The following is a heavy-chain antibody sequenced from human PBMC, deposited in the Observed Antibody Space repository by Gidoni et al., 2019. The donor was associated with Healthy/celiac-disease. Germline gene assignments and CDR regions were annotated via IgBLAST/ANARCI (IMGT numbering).Heavy chain of an antibody. Sequence: QVQLQESGPGLVKPSQTLSPTCTVSGGSISSGSYYCSWIRPPAGKGLDGIGRIYTSGSTNYNPSLKSRVTISVDTSKNQFSLKLSSVTAADTAVYYCARRLTNSSTRNWFDPWGQGTLVTVSS. J-gene: IGHJ5*02. CDR2: IYTSGST. CDR1: GGSISSGSYY. D-gene: IGHD2-2*01. V-gene: IGHV4-61*02. CDR3: ARRLTNSSTRNWFDP.